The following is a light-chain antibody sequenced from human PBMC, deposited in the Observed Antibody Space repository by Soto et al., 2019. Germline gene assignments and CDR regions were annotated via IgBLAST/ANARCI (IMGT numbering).Light chain of an antibody. CDR2: GAS. CDR1: QSISSD. Sequence: TLLTQSPPTLSVSHGERATLSCRASQSISSDLAWSQQKPGQAPRLIIYGASITASGIPARFSGSGSGTEFTLTISILQSEDFAVYYYQHYKKWTPWTFGQGTKV. J-gene: IGKJ1*01. V-gene: IGKV3D-15*03. CDR3: QHYKKWTPWT.